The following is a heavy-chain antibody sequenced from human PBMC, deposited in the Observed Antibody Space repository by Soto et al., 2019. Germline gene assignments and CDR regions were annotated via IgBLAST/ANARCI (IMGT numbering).Heavy chain of an antibody. J-gene: IGHJ4*02. CDR3: ARDRGGAGATDY. V-gene: IGHV3-48*02. CDR2: ISSSTSTI. CDR1: GFTFSNSG. Sequence: EVQLVESGGGWVQPGGSLRLSCAASGFTFSNSGMNWVRQAPGKGLEWVSYISSSTSTIRYADSVKGRFTISRDNAKNSLFLQMNSLRDEDTAVYYCARDRGGAGATDYWGQGTLVTVSS. D-gene: IGHD1-26*01.